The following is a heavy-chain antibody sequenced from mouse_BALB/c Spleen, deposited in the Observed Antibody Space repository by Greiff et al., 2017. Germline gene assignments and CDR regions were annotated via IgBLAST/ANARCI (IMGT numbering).Heavy chain of an antibody. J-gene: IGHJ2*01. D-gene: IGHD2-3*01. CDR1: GFTFSSYT. CDR3: ASLYLRYFDY. CDR2: ISNGGGST. V-gene: IGHV5-12-2*01. Sequence: EVKLMESGGGLVQPGGSLKLSCAASGFTFSSYTMSWVRQTPEKRLEWVAYISNGGGSTYYPDTVKGRFTISRDNAKNTLYLQMSSLKSEDTAMYYCASLYLRYFDYWGQGTTLTVSS.